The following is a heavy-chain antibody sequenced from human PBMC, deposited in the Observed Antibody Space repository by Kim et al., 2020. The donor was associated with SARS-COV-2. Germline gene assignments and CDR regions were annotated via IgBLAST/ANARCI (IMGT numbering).Heavy chain of an antibody. Sequence: TNSTPSLKSRVTISVDTSKNQFSLKLSSVTAADTAVYYCASWSHSSGYYGWGQGTLVTVSS. CDR2: T. J-gene: IGHJ4*02. V-gene: IGHV4-4*09. D-gene: IGHD3-22*01. CDR3: ASWSHSSGYYG.